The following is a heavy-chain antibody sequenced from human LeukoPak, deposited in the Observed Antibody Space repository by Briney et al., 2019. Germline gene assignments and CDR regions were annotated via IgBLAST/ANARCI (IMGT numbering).Heavy chain of an antibody. D-gene: IGHD6-19*01. CDR2: INKDASTD. CDR1: GFMFSDYW. J-gene: IGHJ4*02. V-gene: IGHV3-7*01. CDR3: ARWLYSSAWYFDS. Sequence: PGGSLRLSCAASGFMFSDYWMSWVRQAPGKGLEWVANINKDASTDAFVESVKGRFTISRDNARNSLYLQMNSLRPEDTAVYYCARWLYSSAWYFDSWGQGTLVTVSS.